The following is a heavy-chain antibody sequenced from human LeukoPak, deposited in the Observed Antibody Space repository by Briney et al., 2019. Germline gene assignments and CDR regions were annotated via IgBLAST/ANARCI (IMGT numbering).Heavy chain of an antibody. Sequence: SETLSLTCAVSGGSISSGGYSWSWIRQPPGKGLEWIGYIYYGGSTYYNPSLKSRVTISVDTSTNQFSLKLSSVTAADTAMYYCARRVDYGSGSYYQIDYWGQGTLVTVSS. V-gene: IGHV4-30-2*03. CDR2: IYYGGST. CDR3: ARRVDYGSGSYYQIDY. J-gene: IGHJ4*02. CDR1: GGSISSGGYS. D-gene: IGHD3-10*01.